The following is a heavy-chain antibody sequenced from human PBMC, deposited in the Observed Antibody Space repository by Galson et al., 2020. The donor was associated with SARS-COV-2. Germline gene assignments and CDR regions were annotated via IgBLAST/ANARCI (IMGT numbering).Heavy chain of an antibody. D-gene: IGHD3-16*02. V-gene: IGHV1-18*01. CDR3: ARSGLYDYVWGSYRHTYIDY. CDR1: GYTFTSYG. Sequence: ASVKVSCKASGYTFTSYGISWVRLAPGQGLEWMGWISAYNGNTNYAQKLQGRVTMTTDTSTSTAYMELRSLRSDDTAVYYCARSGLYDYVWGSYRHTYIDYWGQGTLVTVSS. CDR2: ISAYNGNT. J-gene: IGHJ4*02.